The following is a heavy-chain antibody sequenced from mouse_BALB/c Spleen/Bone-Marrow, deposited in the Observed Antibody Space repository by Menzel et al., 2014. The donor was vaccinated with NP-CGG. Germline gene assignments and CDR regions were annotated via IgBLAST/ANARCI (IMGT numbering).Heavy chain of an antibody. V-gene: IGHV1-55*01. D-gene: IGHD4-1*01. Sequence: QVQLQQSGAELVKPGTSVKLSCKASGYNFTSYWINWVKLRPGQGLEWIGDIYPGSGSTNYNEKFKSKATLTVDTSSSTAYMQLSSLASEDSALYYCARGAWANWDYLDHWGQGTTLTVSS. CDR3: ARGAWANWDYLDH. CDR1: GYNFTSYW. CDR2: IYPGSGST. J-gene: IGHJ2*01.